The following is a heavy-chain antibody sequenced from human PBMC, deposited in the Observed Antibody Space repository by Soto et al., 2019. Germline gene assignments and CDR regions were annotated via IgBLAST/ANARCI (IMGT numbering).Heavy chain of an antibody. Sequence: SETLSLTCIVSGGSISGRTDYWGWIRQPPGKELEWIGTVYYSGNTYYNPSLKSRVTISVDSSKQQFSLKVDSVTDADTAVYYCARHGGSTYGAPSGAFDIWGQGTMVTVSS. CDR3: ARHGGSTYGAPSGAFDI. CDR2: VYYSGNT. V-gene: IGHV4-39*01. D-gene: IGHD5-18*01. CDR1: GGSISGRTDY. J-gene: IGHJ3*02.